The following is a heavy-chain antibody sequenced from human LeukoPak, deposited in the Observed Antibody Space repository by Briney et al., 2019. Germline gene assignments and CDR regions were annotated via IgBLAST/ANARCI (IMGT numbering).Heavy chain of an antibody. J-gene: IGHJ2*01. Sequence: SETLSLTCAVSGGSISSGGYSWRWIRQPPGKGLAWIGYIYHSGSTYYNPSLKSRVTISVDRSKNQFSLKLSSVTAADTAVYFCDKEAAYDILTGYFNWYFDLWGRGTLVTVSS. CDR1: GGSISSGGYS. V-gene: IGHV4-30-2*01. CDR3: DKEAAYDILTGYFNWYFDL. D-gene: IGHD3-9*01. CDR2: IYHSGST.